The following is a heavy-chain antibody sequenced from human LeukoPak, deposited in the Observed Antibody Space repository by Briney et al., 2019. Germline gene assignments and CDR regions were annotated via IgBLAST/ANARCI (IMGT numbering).Heavy chain of an antibody. J-gene: IGHJ5*02. V-gene: IGHV4-4*07. D-gene: IGHD2-2*01. CDR3: AREPADPRDKRFDP. Sequence: PSETLSLTCTVSGGSISSYYWSLIRQPAGKGLEWLGRIYTSGSTNYNPSLKSRVNISVDTSKNQFSLKLSSVTAADTAVYYCAREPADPRDKRFDPWGQGTLVTVSS. CDR2: IYTSGST. CDR1: GGSISSYY.